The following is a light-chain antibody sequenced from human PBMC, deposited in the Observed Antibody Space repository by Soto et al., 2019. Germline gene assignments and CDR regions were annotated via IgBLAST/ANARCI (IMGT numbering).Light chain of an antibody. CDR1: SSDVGGYNY. CDR3: FSYTSSGTMI. Sequence: QSVLTQPASVSGSPGESITISCTGTSSDVGGYNYVSWYQQHPGTAPKLMIYDVSKRPSGVSNRLSGSKSGNTASLTISGLQAEDEADYYCFSYTSSGTMIFGGGTKLTVL. CDR2: DVS. V-gene: IGLV2-14*03. J-gene: IGLJ2*01.